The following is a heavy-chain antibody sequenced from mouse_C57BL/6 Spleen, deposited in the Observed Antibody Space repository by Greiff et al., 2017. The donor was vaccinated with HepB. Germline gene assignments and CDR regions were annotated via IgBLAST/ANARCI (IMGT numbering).Heavy chain of an antibody. CDR1: GYSITSGYY. CDR2: ISYDGSN. V-gene: IGHV3-6*01. Sequence: EVQVVESGPGLVKPSQSLSLTCSVTGYSITSGYYWNWIRQFPGNKLEWMGYISYDGSNNYNPSLKNRISITRDTSKNQFFLKLNSVTTEDTATYYCARGTTTWFAYWGQGTLVTVSA. CDR3: ARGTTTWFAY. J-gene: IGHJ3*01.